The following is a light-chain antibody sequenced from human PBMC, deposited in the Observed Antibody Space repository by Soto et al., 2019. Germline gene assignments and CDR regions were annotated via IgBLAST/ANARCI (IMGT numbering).Light chain of an antibody. Sequence: TQSPGTLSLSPGERATLSCRASQSVSSSYLVWHQQKRGQAPRLLIYGASSSATGIPARFSGSGSGTEFTLTIGSLQSDDFAVYYCQQYNNWPRTFGQGTQVDI. V-gene: IGKV3-15*01. CDR1: QSVSSSY. J-gene: IGKJ2*01. CDR3: QQYNNWPRT. CDR2: GAS.